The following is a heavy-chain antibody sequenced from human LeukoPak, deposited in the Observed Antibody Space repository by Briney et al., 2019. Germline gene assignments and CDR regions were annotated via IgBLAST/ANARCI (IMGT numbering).Heavy chain of an antibody. V-gene: IGHV4-59*08. J-gene: IGHJ4*02. D-gene: IGHD5-18*01. CDR3: AMNRGYSYGN. CDR1: GGSISSYY. CDR2: IYYSGST. Sequence: SETLSLTCTVSGGSISSYYWSWIRQPPGKGLEWIGYIYYSGSTYYNPSLKSRVIISVDTSKNQFSLKLSSVTAADTAVYYCAMNRGYSYGNWGQGTLVTVSS.